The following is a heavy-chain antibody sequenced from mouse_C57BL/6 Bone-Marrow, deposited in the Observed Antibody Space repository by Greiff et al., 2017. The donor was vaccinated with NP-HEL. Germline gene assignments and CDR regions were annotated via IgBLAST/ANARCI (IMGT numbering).Heavy chain of an antibody. CDR2: ISDGGSYT. CDR1: GFTFSSYA. CDR3: ARDTVVAEDYFGY. J-gene: IGHJ2*01. Sequence: EVQGVESGGGLVKPGGSLKLSCAASGFTFSSYAMSWVRQTPEKRLEWVATISDGGSYTYYPENVKGRFTISRDNAKNNLYLQMSHLKSEDTAMYYCARDTVVAEDYFGYWGQGTTLTVSS. D-gene: IGHD1-1*01. V-gene: IGHV5-4*01.